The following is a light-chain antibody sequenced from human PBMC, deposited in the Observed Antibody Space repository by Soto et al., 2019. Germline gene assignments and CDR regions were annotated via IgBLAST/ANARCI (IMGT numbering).Light chain of an antibody. J-gene: IGKJ4*02. CDR2: GAS. Sequence: DIQMTQSPSSLSASVGDRVTITCRASQNINNFLNWFQQKPGKAPKPLIYGASSLQSGVPSRFSGSASGTDFTLTISSLQPEDSATYFGQQSYTTPRTFGRGTNVEI. CDR3: QQSYTTPRT. CDR1: QNINNF. V-gene: IGKV1-39*01.